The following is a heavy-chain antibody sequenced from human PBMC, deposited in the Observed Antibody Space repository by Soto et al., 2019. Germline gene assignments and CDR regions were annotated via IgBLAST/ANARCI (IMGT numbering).Heavy chain of an antibody. V-gene: IGHV4-34*01. Sequence: QVQLQQWGAGLLKPSETLSLTCAVYGGSISGHYWNWIRQPPGKGLEWIGEINHSGRTNYNPSLKSRVTISVDTSKNQFSLNLGSVTAADTAVYYCARGNKAAALVYWGQGTLVTVSS. CDR2: INHSGRT. D-gene: IGHD6-13*01. J-gene: IGHJ4*02. CDR3: ARGNKAAALVY. CDR1: GGSISGHY.